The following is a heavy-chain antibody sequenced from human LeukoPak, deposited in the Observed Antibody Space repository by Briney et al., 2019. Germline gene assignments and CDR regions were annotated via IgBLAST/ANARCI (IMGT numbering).Heavy chain of an antibody. CDR2: ISAYSGNT. D-gene: IGHD6-19*01. J-gene: IGHJ4*02. V-gene: IGHV1-18*01. CDR3: ARVLPYSSGWGNFFDY. CDR1: GYTFTSYG. Sequence: ASVKVSCKASGYTFTSYGISWVRQAPGQGLEWMGWISAYSGNTNYAQKLQGRVTMTTDTSTSTAYMELRSLRSDDTAVYYCARVLPYSSGWGNFFDYWGQGTLVTVSS.